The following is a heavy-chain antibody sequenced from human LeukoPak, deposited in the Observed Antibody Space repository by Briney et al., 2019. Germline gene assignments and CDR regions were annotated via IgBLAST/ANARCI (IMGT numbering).Heavy chain of an antibody. D-gene: IGHD1-26*01. V-gene: IGHV3-43*02. Sequence: GGSLRLSCAASGFTLGAFAMHWVRQAPGKGLEWVSLIDKDGRKTYYADSVKGRFTIARDNSKNSLYLQMTSLRTEDTALYYCATWAFYHSLDVWGQGATVTVSS. CDR3: ATWAFYHSLDV. CDR1: GFTLGAFA. J-gene: IGHJ6*02. CDR2: IDKDGRKT.